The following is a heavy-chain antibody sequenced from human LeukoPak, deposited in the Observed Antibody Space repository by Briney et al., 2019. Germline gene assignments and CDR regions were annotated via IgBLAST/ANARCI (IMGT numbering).Heavy chain of an antibody. CDR2: INPSGGST. CDR1: GYTFTSYY. V-gene: IGHV1-46*01. D-gene: IGHD4-23*01. J-gene: IGHJ4*02. CDR3: ARALGGGKGY. Sequence: GASVKVSCKASGYTFTSYYMHWVRQAPGQGLEWMGIINPSGGSTSYAQKFQGRVTMTRDTSASTAYMELSSLRSEDTAVYYCARALGGGKGYWGQGTLVTVSS.